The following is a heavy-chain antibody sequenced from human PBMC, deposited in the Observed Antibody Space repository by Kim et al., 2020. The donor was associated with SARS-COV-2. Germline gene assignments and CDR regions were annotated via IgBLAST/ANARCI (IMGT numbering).Heavy chain of an antibody. CDR2: IRSKTYGGTT. V-gene: IGHV3-49*04. CDR3: TRGRDYDFWRGTNYFDY. Sequence: GGSLRLSCTASGFTFGDYAMTWVRQAPGKGLEWVGFIRSKTYGGTTEYAASVKGRFTISRDDSKSIAYLQMNSLKTEDTAMYYCTRGRDYDFWRGTNYFDYWGQGTLVTVSS. J-gene: IGHJ4*02. CDR1: GFTFGDYA. D-gene: IGHD3-3*01.